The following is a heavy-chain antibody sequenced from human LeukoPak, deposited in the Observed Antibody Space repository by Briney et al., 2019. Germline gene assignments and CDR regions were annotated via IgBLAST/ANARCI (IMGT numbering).Heavy chain of an antibody. CDR3: ARRTTTAAYNWFDP. CDR1: GGSISSYY. CDR2: IYYSGST. V-gene: IGHV4-59*01. Sequence: PSETLSLTCTVSGGSISSYYWSWIRQPPGKGLEWIGYIYYSGSTNYNPSLKSRVTISVDSSKNQFSLKLRSVTAADTAVYYCARRTTTAAYNWFDPWGQGTLVTVSS. J-gene: IGHJ5*02. D-gene: IGHD4-11*01.